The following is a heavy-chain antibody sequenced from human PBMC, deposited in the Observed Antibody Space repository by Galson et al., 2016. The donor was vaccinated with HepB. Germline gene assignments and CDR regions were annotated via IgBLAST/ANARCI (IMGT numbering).Heavy chain of an antibody. D-gene: IGHD6-13*01. CDR3: VRQGLGQQMGQRVPVYFYAGLDV. CDR1: GFNFNIHS. J-gene: IGHJ6*02. V-gene: IGHV3-21*01. Sequence: SLRLSCAGSGFNFNIHSMHWVRQAPGKGLEWVSSISHSNTYIYYGDSVKGRFTISRDNAKNSLYLQMNGLRVEDPAYYYCVRQGLGQQMGQRVPVYFYAGLDVWGQGTTVIVSS. CDR2: ISHSNTYI.